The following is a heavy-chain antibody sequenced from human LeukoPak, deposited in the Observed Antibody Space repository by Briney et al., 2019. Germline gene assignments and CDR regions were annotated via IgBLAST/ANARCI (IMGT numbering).Heavy chain of an antibody. CDR2: IKSKTDGETT. D-gene: IGHD6-13*01. Sequence: GGSLRLSCEASGFTFSDHHMDWVRQAPGKGLEWVGLIKSKTDGETTDYAAPVKGRFTVSRDDSKNTLYLQMNSLKTEDTAVYYCITDAATIAAAGTGPYWGQGTLVTVSS. V-gene: IGHV3-15*01. J-gene: IGHJ4*02. CDR1: GFTFSDHH. CDR3: ITDAATIAAAGTGPY.